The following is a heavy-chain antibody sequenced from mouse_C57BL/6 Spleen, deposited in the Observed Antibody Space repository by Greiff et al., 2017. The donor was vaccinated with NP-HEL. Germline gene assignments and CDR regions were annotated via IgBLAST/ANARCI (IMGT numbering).Heavy chain of an antibody. CDR3: TRDWGFAY. J-gene: IGHJ3*01. D-gene: IGHD4-1*01. CDR2: IDPETGGT. Sequence: QVQLKEPGAELVMPGASVTLSCKASGYTFTDYEMHWVKQTPVHGLEWIGAIDPETGGTDYNQKFKGKAILTADKSSSTAYMELRSLTSEDSAVYYCTRDWGFAYWGQGTLVTVSA. CDR1: GYTFTDYE. V-gene: IGHV1-15*01.